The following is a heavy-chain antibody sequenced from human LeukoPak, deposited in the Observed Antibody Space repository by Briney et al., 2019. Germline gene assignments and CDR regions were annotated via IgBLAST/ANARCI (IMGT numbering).Heavy chain of an antibody. V-gene: IGHV3-33*06. CDR2: IWYDRTNK. CDR3: AKERAGYTNPYYFDY. Sequence: GRSLSLSCAASGFTFSTYAMHWVRQAPGKGLEWVAVIWYDRTNKYYADSVKGRFTISRDNSKNTLYLQMSSLRAEDTAVYYCAKERAGYTNPYYFDYWGQGTLVTVSS. J-gene: IGHJ4*02. D-gene: IGHD3-16*02. CDR1: GFTFSTYA.